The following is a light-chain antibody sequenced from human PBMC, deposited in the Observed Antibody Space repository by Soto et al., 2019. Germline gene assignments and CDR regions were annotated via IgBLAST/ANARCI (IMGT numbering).Light chain of an antibody. J-gene: IGKJ2*01. CDR2: WAS. CDR1: QTVFHSSYNKDF. V-gene: IGKV4-1*01. CDR3: QQYYSSLT. Sequence: DIVMTQSPVSLSVYLGERATINCKSSQTVFHSSYNKDFLAWYQQKPGQPPKLLFYWASTRESGVPARFSGGGSGTDFSLTISSLQAEDVAVYYCQQYYSSLTFGQGTKLEIK.